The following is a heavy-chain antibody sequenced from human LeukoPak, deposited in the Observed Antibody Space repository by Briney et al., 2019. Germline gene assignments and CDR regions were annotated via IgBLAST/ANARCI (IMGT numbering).Heavy chain of an antibody. Sequence: PSETLSLTCAVYRGSFSGYYWSWIRQPPGKGLEWIGEVNHSGSTNFHPSLRSRVTISVDTSKNQFSLKLNSVTAADTAVYYCARVLSRTPPGGYRGQGTLVSVSS. J-gene: IGHJ4*02. CDR1: RGSFSGYY. D-gene: IGHD2-2*01. CDR3: ARVLSRTPPGGY. CDR2: VNHSGST. V-gene: IGHV4-34*01.